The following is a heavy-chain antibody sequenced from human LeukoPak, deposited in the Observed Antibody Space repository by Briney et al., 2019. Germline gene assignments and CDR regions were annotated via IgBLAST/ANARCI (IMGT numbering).Heavy chain of an antibody. Sequence: ASVKVSCKASGYTFSSYGISWVRQAPGQGLEWMGWISPYNGNTEYGQKVQGRVTMTTDRPTTTAYMELSSLRSEDTAVYYCARNYYDFWSGYYTAQINHYYYYYGMDVWGQGTTVTVSS. V-gene: IGHV1-18*01. CDR2: ISPYNGNT. CDR3: ARNYYDFWSGYYTAQINHYYYYYGMDV. D-gene: IGHD3-3*01. J-gene: IGHJ6*02. CDR1: GYTFSSYG.